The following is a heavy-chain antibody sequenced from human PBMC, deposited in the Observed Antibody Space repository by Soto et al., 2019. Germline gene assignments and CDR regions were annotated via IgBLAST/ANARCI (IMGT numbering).Heavy chain of an antibody. Sequence: SETLSLTCAVSGGSISSGGYSWSWIRQPPGKGLEWIGYIYHSGSTYYNPSLKSRVTISVDRSKNQFSLKLSSVTAADTAVYYCASPQPRVISYNYGGREPRVPVS. V-gene: IGHV4-30-2*01. CDR1: GGSISSGGYS. D-gene: IGHD2-21*01. CDR2: IYHSGST. CDR3: ASPQPRVISYNY. J-gene: IGHJ4*02.